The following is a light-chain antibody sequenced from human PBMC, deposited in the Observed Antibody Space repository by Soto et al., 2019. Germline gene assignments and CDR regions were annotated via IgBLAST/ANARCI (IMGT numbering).Light chain of an antibody. CDR3: QKYNSAQWT. V-gene: IGKV1-27*01. J-gene: IGKJ1*01. CDR1: QVIKNY. Sequence: DIQMTQSPSSLSASVGDRVTITCRASQVIKNYLAWYQLKPGKAPKLLIYAASTLQSGVPSRFSGSGSGTDLTLTISSLQPEDVAPYYCQKYNSAQWTFGQGTKVEIK. CDR2: AAS.